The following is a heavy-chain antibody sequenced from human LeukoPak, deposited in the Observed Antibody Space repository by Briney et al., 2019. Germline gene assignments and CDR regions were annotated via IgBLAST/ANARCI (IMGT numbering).Heavy chain of an antibody. D-gene: IGHD4-11*01. CDR2: IKQDGTET. CDR3: AREDHSNYEY. CDR1: GFIFSNYW. J-gene: IGHJ4*02. V-gene: IGHV3-7*03. Sequence: GGPLRLSCAASGFIFSNYWMNWVRQAPGKGLEWVASIKQDGTETHYVDSVKGRFTISKDNAKNSLYLQLDSLRAEDTAVYYCAREDHSNYEYWGQGALVTVSS.